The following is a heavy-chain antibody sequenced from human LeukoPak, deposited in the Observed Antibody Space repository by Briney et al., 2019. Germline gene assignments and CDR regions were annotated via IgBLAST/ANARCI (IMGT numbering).Heavy chain of an antibody. CDR1: GYTFTSYD. V-gene: IGHV1-8*03. D-gene: IGHD2-21*02. J-gene: IGHJ3*02. CDR3: ARRQHIVVVTAIRDDAFDI. Sequence: GASVTVSCKASGYTFTSYDINWVRQAPGQGLEWMGWMNPNSGNTGYAQKLQGRVTITRNTSISTAYMEMSSVRSEDTAVYYCARRQHIVVVTAIRDDAFDIWGQGTMVTVSS. CDR2: MNPNSGNT.